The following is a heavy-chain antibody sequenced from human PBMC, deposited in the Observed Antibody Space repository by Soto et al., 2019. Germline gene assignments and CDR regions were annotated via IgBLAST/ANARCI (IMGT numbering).Heavy chain of an antibody. V-gene: IGHV2-5*02. Sequence: QITLKESGPTLVRPTQTLTLTCAFSGFSLSTSGVGVGWIRQPPGKALEWLAVIYWDDSKHYSPSLRSRLTITQATSKNQVVLTRTNMDPMDTGTYYCAHKGPEDWPLDYWGQGTLVTVSS. CDR2: IYWDDSK. D-gene: IGHD3-9*01. CDR3: AHKGPEDWPLDY. J-gene: IGHJ4*02. CDR1: GFSLSTSGVG.